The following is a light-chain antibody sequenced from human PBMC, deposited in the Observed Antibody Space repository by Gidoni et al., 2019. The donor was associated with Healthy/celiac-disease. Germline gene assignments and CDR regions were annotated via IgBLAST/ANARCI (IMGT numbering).Light chain of an antibody. CDR1: QSISSY. V-gene: IGKV1-39*01. CDR3: QQGYSTPYT. CDR2: AAS. Sequence: IQMTQSPSSLSASVGDSVTSTCRASQSISSYLTWYQQKPGKAPKLLIDAASSLQSGVPSRFSGSGSRTDFTLTISSLQPEDFATYYCQQGYSTPYTFGQGTKLEIK. J-gene: IGKJ2*01.